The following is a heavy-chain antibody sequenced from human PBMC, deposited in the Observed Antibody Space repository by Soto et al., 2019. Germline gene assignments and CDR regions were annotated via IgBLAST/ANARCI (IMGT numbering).Heavy chain of an antibody. CDR1: GFNFRNYE. Sequence: SGGSLRLSCAASGFNFRNYEMNWVRQAPGKGLEWVSYISSGGSTVQYADSVKGRFTVSRDNARNSLYLQMTSLRAEDTAVYFCGRISSGSGSFGWCDPGGQGILVTVSS. J-gene: IGHJ5*02. V-gene: IGHV3-48*03. CDR2: ISSGGSTV. D-gene: IGHD3-10*01. CDR3: GRISSGSGSFGWCDP.